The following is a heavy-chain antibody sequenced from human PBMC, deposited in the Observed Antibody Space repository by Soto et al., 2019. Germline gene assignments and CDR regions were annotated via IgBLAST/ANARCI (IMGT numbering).Heavy chain of an antibody. V-gene: IGHV1-46*01. J-gene: IGHJ6*02. CDR3: ARDGDRAYYYYYGMDV. Sequence: QVQLVQSGAEVKKPGASVKVSCKASGYTFTSYYMHWVRQAPGQGLEWMGIINPSGGSTSYAQKFQGRVTMTRDTSTSTVYMELSSLRSEDTAVYYCARDGDRAYYYYYGMDVWGQGTTVTVSS. CDR2: INPSGGST. D-gene: IGHD4-17*01. CDR1: GYTFTSYY.